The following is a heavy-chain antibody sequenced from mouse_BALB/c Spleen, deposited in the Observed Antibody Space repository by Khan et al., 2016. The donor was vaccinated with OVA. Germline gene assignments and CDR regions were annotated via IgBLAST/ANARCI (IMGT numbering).Heavy chain of an antibody. CDR2: IFWDDEK. CDR3: ARNLYAYYPCFAY. CDR1: GFSLSTSGMG. Sequence: QVTLKESGPGILQSSQTLSLTCSFSGFSLSTSGMGVSWLRQPSGMGLEWLAHIFWDDEKRYNPSLQSRITISKYTSRKQVCLRINRVYTADTSTDYCARNLYAYYPCFAYWGQGTLVTVSS. V-gene: IGHV8-12*01. J-gene: IGHJ3*01. D-gene: IGHD2-3*01.